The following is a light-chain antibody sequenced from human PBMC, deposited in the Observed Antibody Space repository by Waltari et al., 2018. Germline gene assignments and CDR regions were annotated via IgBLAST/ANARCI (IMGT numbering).Light chain of an antibody. Sequence: DIQMTQSPSSLSASVGDRVTITCRASQSIRSYVTWYQQKPGKAPKVLIYAASTLESGVPSRFSGSGAGTDFTLTISSLQPEDFATYYCQQSYSSPQITFGQGTRLEIK. CDR1: QSIRSY. CDR2: AAS. J-gene: IGKJ5*01. CDR3: QQSYSSPQIT. V-gene: IGKV1-39*01.